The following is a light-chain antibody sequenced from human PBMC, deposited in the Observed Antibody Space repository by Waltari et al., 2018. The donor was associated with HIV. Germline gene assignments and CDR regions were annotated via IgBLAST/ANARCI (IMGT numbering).Light chain of an antibody. Sequence: QSMLTQPPSASGTPGQRVTISCSGSSSNIGRNTVNWYQQLPGTAPKQLIHSSNHRPSGVPDRFSGSKSGTSASLAISGLQSEDEADYYCATWDDSLNGRVFGGGTKLTVL. CDR3: ATWDDSLNGRV. CDR2: SSN. CDR1: SSNIGRNT. V-gene: IGLV1-44*01. J-gene: IGLJ3*02.